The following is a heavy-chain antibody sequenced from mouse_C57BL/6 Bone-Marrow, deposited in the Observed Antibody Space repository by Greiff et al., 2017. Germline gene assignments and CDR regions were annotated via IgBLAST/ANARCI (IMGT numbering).Heavy chain of an antibody. CDR2: IDPENGDT. CDR3: TAVIWSYSDVWYFDV. D-gene: IGHD2-12*01. CDR1: GFNIKDDY. J-gene: IGHJ1*03. Sequence: EVQLQQSGAELVRPGASVKLSCTASGFNIKDDYMHWVKQRPEQGLEWIGWIDPENGDTEYAAKFQGKATITADASSNTAYLQRSSLTSEDTAVYYCTAVIWSYSDVWYFDVWGTGTTVTVSS. V-gene: IGHV14-4*01.